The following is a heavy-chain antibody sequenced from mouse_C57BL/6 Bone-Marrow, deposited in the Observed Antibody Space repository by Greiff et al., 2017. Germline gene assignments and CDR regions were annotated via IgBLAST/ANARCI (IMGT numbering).Heavy chain of an antibody. J-gene: IGHJ2*01. V-gene: IGHV1-61*01. Sequence: QVQLQQPGAELVRPGSSVKLSCKASGYTFTSYWMDWVKQRPGQGLEWIGNIYPSDSETHYNQKFKDKATLTVDKSSSTAYMQLSSLTSEDSAVYYCSVYYGISGDYWGQGTTLTVSS. CDR1: GYTFTSYW. CDR3: SVYYGISGDY. CDR2: IYPSDSET. D-gene: IGHD1-1*01.